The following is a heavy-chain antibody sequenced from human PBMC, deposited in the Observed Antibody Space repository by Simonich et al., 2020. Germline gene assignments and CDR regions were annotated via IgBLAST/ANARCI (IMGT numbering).Heavy chain of an antibody. J-gene: IGHJ3*02. CDR1: GFTFSSYA. CDR2: ISYDGSNK. V-gene: IGHV3-30*07. Sequence: QVQLVESGGGVVQPGRSLRLSCAASGFTFSSYAMHWVRQAPGNGLEWVAVISYDGSNKYYAVSVKGRFTISRDNSKNTLYLQMNSLRAEDTAVYYCAREGLLLDAFDIWGQGTMVTVSS. CDR3: AREGLLLDAFDI. D-gene: IGHD2-15*01.